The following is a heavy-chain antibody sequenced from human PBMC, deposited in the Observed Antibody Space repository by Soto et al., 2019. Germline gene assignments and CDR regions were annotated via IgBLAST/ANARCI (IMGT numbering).Heavy chain of an antibody. J-gene: IGHJ5*02. CDR3: ARRRGATATGGAFDP. CDR2: TFWNDDK. V-gene: IGHV2-5*01. Sequence: QITLKESGPTLVEPTQTLTLACTFSGFSLSTSGEGVGWIRQPPGKALEWLAVTFWNDDKRYSPSLRSRLTITKDSSKNEVVLTMTNMDPVDTATYYRARRRGATATGGAFDPWGQGTLVTVSS. CDR1: GFSLSTSGEG. D-gene: IGHD4-17*01.